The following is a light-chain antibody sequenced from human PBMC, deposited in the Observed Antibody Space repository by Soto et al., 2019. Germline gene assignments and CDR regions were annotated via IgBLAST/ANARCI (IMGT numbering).Light chain of an antibody. CDR3: QQYGSSPLIS. J-gene: IGKJ5*01. Sequence: EIVMTQSPATLSVSPGESATLFCRASQSVSSNLAWYQQKPGQAPRLLIYGASARATGIPDRFSGSGSGRDFTLTISGLEPEDFAVYYCQQYGSSPLISFGQGTRLEI. CDR2: GAS. V-gene: IGKV3-20*01. CDR1: QSVSSN.